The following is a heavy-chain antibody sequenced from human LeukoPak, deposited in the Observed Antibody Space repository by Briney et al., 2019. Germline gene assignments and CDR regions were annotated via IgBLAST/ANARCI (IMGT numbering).Heavy chain of an antibody. J-gene: IGHJ4*02. D-gene: IGHD6-19*01. Sequence: GGSLRLSCAASGFTFSSYGMTWVRQAPGKGLKWVSAISGSGDSTYYADSVKGRFTISRDNSKNTLYLQMNSLRAEDTAVYYCAKHEIHSSGWFWYWGQGTLVTVSS. CDR2: ISGSGDST. V-gene: IGHV3-23*01. CDR1: GFTFSSYG. CDR3: AKHEIHSSGWFWY.